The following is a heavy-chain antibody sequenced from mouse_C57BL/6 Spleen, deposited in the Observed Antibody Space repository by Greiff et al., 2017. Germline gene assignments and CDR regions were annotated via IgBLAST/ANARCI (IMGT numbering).Heavy chain of an antibody. D-gene: IGHD4-1*01. V-gene: IGHV5-4*01. CDR2: ISDGGSYT. CDR1: GFTFSSYA. CDR3: ARDGDWDGAY. Sequence: EVQVVESGGGLVKPGGSLKLSCAASGFTFSSYAMSWVRQTPEKRLEWVATISDGGSYTYYPDNVKGRFTISRDNAKNNLYLQMSHLKSEDTAMYYCARDGDWDGAYWGQGTLVTVSA. J-gene: IGHJ3*01.